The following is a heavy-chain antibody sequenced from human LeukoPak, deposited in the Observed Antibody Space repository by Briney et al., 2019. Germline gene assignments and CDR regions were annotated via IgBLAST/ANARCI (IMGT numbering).Heavy chain of an antibody. CDR3: ARWATGNENWFDP. CDR1: GGSISSGGYY. Sequence: SETLSLTCTVSGGSISSGGYYWSWIRQHPGKGLEWIGYIYYSGSTYYNPSLKSRVTISVDTSKNQFSLKLSSVTAADTAVYYCARWATGNENWFDPWGQGTLVTVSS. CDR2: IYYSGST. J-gene: IGHJ5*02. D-gene: IGHD1-1*01. V-gene: IGHV4-31*03.